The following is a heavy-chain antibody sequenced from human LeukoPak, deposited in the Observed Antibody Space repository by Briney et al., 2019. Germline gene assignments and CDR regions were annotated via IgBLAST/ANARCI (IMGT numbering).Heavy chain of an antibody. CDR2: ISTYNGHT. D-gene: IGHD3-3*01. J-gene: IGHJ4*02. CDR3: AREDNLMDFWSGYSDY. V-gene: IGHV1-18*01. CDR1: GYTFTSYA. Sequence: ASVKVSCKASGYTFTSYAISWVRQAPGQGLEWVGWISTYNGHTNCAQKLQGRVTMTTDTSTSTACMELRSLRSDDTAVYYCAREDNLMDFWSGYSDYWGQGTVVTVSS.